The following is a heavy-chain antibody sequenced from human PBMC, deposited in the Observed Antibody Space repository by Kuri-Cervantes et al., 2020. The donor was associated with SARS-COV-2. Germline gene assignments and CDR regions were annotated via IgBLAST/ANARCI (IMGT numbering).Heavy chain of an antibody. CDR2: ISSSSSYK. J-gene: IGHJ6*03. CDR1: GFTFSSNS. V-gene: IGHV3-21*01. Sequence: GGSLRLSCAASGFTFSSNSMNWVRQAPGKGLEWVSSISSSSSYKYYADSVQGRFTIPRDNAKNSLYLQMNSLKAEDTAVYYCARDVAAGRTYYYYMDDWGKGTTVTVSS. CDR3: ARDVAAGRTYYYYMDD. D-gene: IGHD6-13*01.